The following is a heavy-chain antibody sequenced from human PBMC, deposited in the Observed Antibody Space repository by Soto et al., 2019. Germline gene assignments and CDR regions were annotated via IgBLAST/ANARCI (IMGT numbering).Heavy chain of an antibody. D-gene: IGHD3-22*01. CDR1: GGTFSTYS. CDR3: ARDMYYYDSSGRLDY. Sequence: ASVKVSCKTSGGTFSTYSIVWVRQAPGEGLEWMGWISAIIGNANYAQKLQGRVTMTTDTSTSTAYMELRSLRSDDTAVYYCARDMYYYDSSGRLDYWGQGTLVTVSS. CDR2: ISAIIGNA. V-gene: IGHV1-18*01. J-gene: IGHJ4*02.